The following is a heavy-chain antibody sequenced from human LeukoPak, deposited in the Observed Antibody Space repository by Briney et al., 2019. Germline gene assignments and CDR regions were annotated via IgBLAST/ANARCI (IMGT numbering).Heavy chain of an antibody. D-gene: IGHD2-2*01. CDR2: IKQDGSEK. V-gene: IGHV3-7*01. J-gene: IGHJ4*02. CDR1: GFTFSSYW. CDR3: ARDAGYCSSTSCYFGVDY. Sequence: PGGSLRLSCAASGFTFSSYWMSWVRQAPGKGLEWLANIKQDGSEKYYVDSVKGRFTISRDNAKNSLYLQMNSLRAEDTAVYYCARDAGYCSSTSCYFGVDYWGQGTLVTVSS.